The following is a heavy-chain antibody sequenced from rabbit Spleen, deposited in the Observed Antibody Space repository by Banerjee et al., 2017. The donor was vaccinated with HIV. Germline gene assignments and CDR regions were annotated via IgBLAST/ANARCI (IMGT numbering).Heavy chain of an antibody. Sequence: QEQLLESGGGLVKPEGSLKLSCTGSGFSFSNKAVMCWVRQAPGKGLEWIGYIDPVFGITYYANWVNGRFSISRENAQNTVFLQMTSLTAADTATYFCARDLVAVIGWNFNLWGPGTLVTVS. D-gene: IGHD5-1*01. V-gene: IGHV1S47*01. CDR1: GFSFSNKA. J-gene: IGHJ4*01. CDR2: IDPVFGIT. CDR3: ARDLVAVIGWNFNL.